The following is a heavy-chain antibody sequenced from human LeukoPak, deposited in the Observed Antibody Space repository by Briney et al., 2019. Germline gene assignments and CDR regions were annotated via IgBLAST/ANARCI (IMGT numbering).Heavy chain of an antibody. CDR3: AIRLTDSSSWYLHFDH. V-gene: IGHV3-23*01. CDR1: GFTFSSYA. Sequence: GGSLRLSCAASGFTFSSYAMTWVRQAPGKGLEWVSTISSSGDSTYYADSVKGRSTISRDNSKNTLYLQMNSLRAEDTAVYYCAIRLTDSSSWYLHFDHWGQGTLVTVSS. D-gene: IGHD6-13*01. CDR2: ISSSGDST. J-gene: IGHJ4*02.